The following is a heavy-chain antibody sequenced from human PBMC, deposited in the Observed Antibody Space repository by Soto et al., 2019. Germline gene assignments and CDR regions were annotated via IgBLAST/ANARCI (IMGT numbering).Heavy chain of an antibody. J-gene: IGHJ3*02. CDR1: GYTFTGYY. D-gene: IGHD6-19*01. CDR2: INPNSGGT. V-gene: IGHV1-2*04. CDR3: ARVRGWSSGWYGDAFDI. Sequence: ASVKVSCKASGYTFTGYYMHWVRQAPGQGLEWMGWINPNSGGTNYAQKFQGWVTMTRDTSISTAYMELSRLRSDDTAVYYCARVRGWSSGWYGDAFDIWGQGTMVTVSS.